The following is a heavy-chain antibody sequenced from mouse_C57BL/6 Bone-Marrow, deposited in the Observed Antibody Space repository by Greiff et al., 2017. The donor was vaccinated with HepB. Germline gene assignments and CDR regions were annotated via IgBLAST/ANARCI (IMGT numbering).Heavy chain of an antibody. CDR1: GYTFTSYW. CDR2: INPSNGGT. V-gene: IGHV1-53*01. Sequence: VQLQQSGTELVKPGASVKLSCKASGYTFTSYWMHWVKQRPGQGLEWIGNINPSNGGTNYNEKFKSKATLTVDKSSSTAYMQLSSLTSEDSAVYYCARFARRLKYFDVWGTGTTVTVSS. CDR3: ARFARRLKYFDV. J-gene: IGHJ1*03. D-gene: IGHD1-2*01.